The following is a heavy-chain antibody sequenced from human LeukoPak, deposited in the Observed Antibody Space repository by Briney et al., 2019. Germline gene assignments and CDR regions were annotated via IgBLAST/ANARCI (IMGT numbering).Heavy chain of an antibody. V-gene: IGHV5-51*01. CDR3: ARKRDYALIN. CDR2: IYPGDSDT. CDR1: GYSFTGNW. D-gene: IGHD2-2*01. Sequence: GESLKISCKATGYSFTGNWIGWVRQMPGKGLEWMGIIYPGDSDTRYSPSFQGQVTISADKSISTAYLQWSSLKASDTAMYYCARKRDYALINWGQGTLVTVSS. J-gene: IGHJ4*02.